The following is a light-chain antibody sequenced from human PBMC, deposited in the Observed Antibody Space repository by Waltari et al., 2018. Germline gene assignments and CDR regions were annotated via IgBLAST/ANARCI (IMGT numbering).Light chain of an antibody. Sequence: NFMLTQPHSVSESPGKTVTISCTASSGSIASNHVQWHQRRPDSAPKTLIYEDNKRPSGVPDRVSGSIDSSSTSASLTISGLKTEDEADYYCQSFQNSQTVFGGGTKLTVL. CDR1: SGSIASNH. CDR2: EDN. CDR3: QSFQNSQTV. J-gene: IGLJ3*02. V-gene: IGLV6-57*02.